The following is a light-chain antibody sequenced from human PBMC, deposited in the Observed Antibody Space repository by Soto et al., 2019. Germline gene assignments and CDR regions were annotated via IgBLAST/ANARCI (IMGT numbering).Light chain of an antibody. J-gene: IGLJ1*01. V-gene: IGLV2-14*01. Sequence: QSALTQPASVSGSPGQSITISCTGTSSDVGGYNYVSWYQQHPGKAPKLMIYEVINRPSGVSNRFSGSKSANTASLTISGLQAEDEADYYCSSYTISSPYVFGTGTKLTVL. CDR1: SSDVGGYNY. CDR2: EVI. CDR3: SSYTISSPYV.